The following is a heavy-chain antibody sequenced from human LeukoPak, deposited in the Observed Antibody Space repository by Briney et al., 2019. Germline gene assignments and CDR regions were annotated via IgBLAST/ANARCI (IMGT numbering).Heavy chain of an antibody. J-gene: IGHJ4*02. D-gene: IGHD3-9*01. CDR2: INNDGSDT. CDR3: ARGYFGPEF. Sequence: GGPQRLSCEASGFTFINYWMHWVRQAPGKGLVWVSRINNDGSDTTYADAVKGRFTFSRDNAKNTLYLQMNSLRAEDTAVYYCARGYFGPEFWGQGTLVTVSS. V-gene: IGHV3-74*01. CDR1: GFTFINYW.